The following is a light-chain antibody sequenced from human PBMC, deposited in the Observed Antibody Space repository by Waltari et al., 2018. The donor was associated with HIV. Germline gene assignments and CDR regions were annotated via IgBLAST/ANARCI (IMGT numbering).Light chain of an antibody. Sequence: QSVLTQPPSVSGAPGQRVTISCTGSSSNIGARARFDVHWYQQLPGTAPKLLIYGNNNRPSGVPDRFSGSKSGNTASLTISGLQAEDEADYYCSSYTSSSTQVFGGGTKLTVL. J-gene: IGLJ3*02. CDR3: SSYTSSSTQV. CDR1: SSNIGARARFD. CDR2: GNN. V-gene: IGLV1-40*01.